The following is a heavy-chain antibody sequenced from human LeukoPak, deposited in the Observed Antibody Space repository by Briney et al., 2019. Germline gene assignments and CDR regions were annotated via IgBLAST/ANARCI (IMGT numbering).Heavy chain of an antibody. CDR1: GFTFSSYG. CDR2: IWYDGSNK. Sequence: GGSLRLSCAASGFTFSSYGMHWVRQAPGKGLEWVAVIWYDGSNKYYADSVKGRFTISRDNSKNTLYLQMNSLRAEDTAVYYCAREGPATMTNYYYYGMDVWGQGTTVTVSS. D-gene: IGHD3-22*01. J-gene: IGHJ6*02. V-gene: IGHV3-33*01. CDR3: AREGPATMTNYYYYGMDV.